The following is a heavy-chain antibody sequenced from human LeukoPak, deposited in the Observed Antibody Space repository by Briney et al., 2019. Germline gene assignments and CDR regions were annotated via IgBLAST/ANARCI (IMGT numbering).Heavy chain of an antibody. CDR3: AKDRPSYSSSGRLFDY. J-gene: IGHJ4*02. CDR1: XXTFSSYG. Sequence: GGSLRXXXXXXXXTFSSYGMHWVRQAPGKGLEWVAFIRYDGSNKYYADSVKGRFTISRANSKNTLYLQMNSLRAEDTAVYYCAKDRPSYSSSGRLFDYWGQGTLVTVSS. D-gene: IGHD6-13*01. CDR2: IRYDGSNK. V-gene: IGHV3-30*02.